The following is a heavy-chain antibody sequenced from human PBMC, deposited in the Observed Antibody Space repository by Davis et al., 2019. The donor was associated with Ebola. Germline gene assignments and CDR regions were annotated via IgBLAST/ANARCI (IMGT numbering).Heavy chain of an antibody. V-gene: IGHV3-48*01. J-gene: IGHJ6*02. Sequence: GESLKISCAASGFTFSSYRMSWVRQAPGKGLEWVSYISSSSSTIYYADSVKGRFTISRDNAKNSLYLQMNSLRAEDTALYHCARAVTIFGVVPEGMDVWGQGTTVTVSS. D-gene: IGHD3-3*01. CDR2: ISSSSSTI. CDR3: ARAVTIFGVVPEGMDV. CDR1: GFTFSSYR.